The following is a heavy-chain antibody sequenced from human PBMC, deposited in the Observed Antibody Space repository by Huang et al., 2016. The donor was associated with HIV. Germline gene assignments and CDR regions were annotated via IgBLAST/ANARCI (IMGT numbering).Heavy chain of an antibody. V-gene: IGHV2-5*02. CDR2: IYWEEDK. Sequence: QITLKESGPTLVKPTQTLTLTCSFSGFSLNTGEVGVGWIRQPPGKALEGRALIYWEEDKRQSPSLKSRLTITKDPSKNQVVLTMTNMDPVDTATYYCAHGAYDTSGYFFRLRFDYWGRGTLVTVSS. CDR3: AHGAYDTSGYFFRLRFDY. CDR1: GFSLNTGEVG. D-gene: IGHD3-22*01. J-gene: IGHJ4*02.